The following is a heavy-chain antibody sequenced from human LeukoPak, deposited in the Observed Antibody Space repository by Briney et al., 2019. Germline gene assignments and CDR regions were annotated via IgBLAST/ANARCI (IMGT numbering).Heavy chain of an antibody. Sequence: PGGSLRLSCAASGFTFSSYSMNWVRQAPGKGLEWVSSISSSSSYIYYADSVKGRFTISRDNAKNSLYLQMNSLRAEDTAVYFCARGRHGYYDTKDAFDFWGQGTMVTVSS. CDR1: GFTFSSYS. V-gene: IGHV3-21*01. CDR2: ISSSSSYI. CDR3: ARGRHGYYDTKDAFDF. D-gene: IGHD3-22*01. J-gene: IGHJ3*01.